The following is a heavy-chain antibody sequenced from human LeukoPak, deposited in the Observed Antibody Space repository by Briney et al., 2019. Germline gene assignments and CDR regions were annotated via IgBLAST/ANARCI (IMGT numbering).Heavy chain of an antibody. Sequence: PSETLSLTCTVSGYSISSGYYWGWIRQPPGKGLEWIGSIYHSGRTFYNPSLKSRVTISVDTSKNQFSLKLSSVTAADTAVYYCARGSGYDSYYYYMDVWGKGTTVTISS. D-gene: IGHD5-12*01. V-gene: IGHV4-38-2*02. J-gene: IGHJ6*03. CDR3: ARGSGYDSYYYYMDV. CDR2: IYHSGRT. CDR1: GYSISSGYY.